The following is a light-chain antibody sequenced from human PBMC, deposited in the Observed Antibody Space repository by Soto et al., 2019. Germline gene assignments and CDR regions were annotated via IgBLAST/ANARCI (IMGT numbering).Light chain of an antibody. Sequence: EIVMTQSPAILSVYPVSRASLSCRGSQSVNSNYLAWYQQHPGEPPRLLMYGASSRATGIPDRFSGSGSGTDFTLTISRLEPEDFAVYYCQQYGSSPPITFGQGTRLEIK. CDR2: GAS. J-gene: IGKJ5*01. V-gene: IGKV3-20*01. CDR1: QSVNSNY. CDR3: QQYGSSPPIT.